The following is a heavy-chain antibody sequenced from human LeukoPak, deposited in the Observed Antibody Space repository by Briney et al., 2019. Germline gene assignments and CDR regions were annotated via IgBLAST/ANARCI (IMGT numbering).Heavy chain of an antibody. CDR3: AKDSSVTTRYFDH. CDR1: GFTLSSYW. CDR2: IKSDGSDT. Sequence: GGSLRLSCAASGFTLSSYWMHWVRHVPGKGLVWVSRIKSDGSDTRYADSVKGRFTISRDNSKNTLYLQMNSLRAEDTAVYYCAKDSSVTTRYFDHWGQGTLVTVSS. J-gene: IGHJ4*02. D-gene: IGHD4-11*01. V-gene: IGHV3-74*01.